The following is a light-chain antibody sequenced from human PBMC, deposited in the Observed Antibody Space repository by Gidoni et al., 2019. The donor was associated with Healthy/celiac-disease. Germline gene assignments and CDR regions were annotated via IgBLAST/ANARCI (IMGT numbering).Light chain of an antibody. J-gene: IGKJ1*01. CDR2: AAS. CDR1: QSISSY. V-gene: IGKV1-39*01. CDR3: QQSYSTPLCT. Sequence: DIQMTQSPSSLSASVGDRVTITCRASQSISSYLNWYQQKPGKAPKLLIYAASSLQSGVPSRFSGSGSGTDFTLTISSLQPEDFATYYCQQSYSTPLCTFXQXTKVEIK.